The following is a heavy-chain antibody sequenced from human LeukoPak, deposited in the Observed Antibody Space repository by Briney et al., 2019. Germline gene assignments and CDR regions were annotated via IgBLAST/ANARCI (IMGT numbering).Heavy chain of an antibody. V-gene: IGHV3-7*01. D-gene: IGHD2-8*01. Sequence: GGSLRLSCAASGFTFSSYGMHWVRQAPGKGLEWVANIKQDGSEKYYVDSLKGRFTISRDNAKNSLYLQMNSLRAEDTAVYYCAREEWWFDSWGQGTLVTVSS. CDR2: IKQDGSEK. CDR1: GFTFSSYG. CDR3: AREEWWFDS. J-gene: IGHJ5*01.